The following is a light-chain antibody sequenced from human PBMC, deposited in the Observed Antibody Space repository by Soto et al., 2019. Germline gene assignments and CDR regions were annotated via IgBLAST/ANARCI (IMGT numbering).Light chain of an antibody. Sequence: DIQMTQSPSTLSASVGDRVTITCRASQSISRWLAWYQQRPGKAPKLLIYKASTLESGVPSRFSGSGSGTEFTLTSDSLQPDDFAIYYCQRYNNLWTFGQGTKVEIK. J-gene: IGKJ1*01. CDR3: QRYNNLWT. CDR1: QSISRW. V-gene: IGKV1-5*03. CDR2: KAS.